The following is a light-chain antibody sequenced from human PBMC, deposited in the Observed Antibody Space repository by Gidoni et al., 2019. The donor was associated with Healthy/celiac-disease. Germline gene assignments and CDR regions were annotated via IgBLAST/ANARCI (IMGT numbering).Light chain of an antibody. CDR2: GAS. Sequence: IALTQSPGTLSLAPRERATLSCRASRSVSSSYLAWYQQKPGQAPRLLIYGASSRATGIPDRFSGSGSGTDFTLTISRLEPEDFAVYYCQQYGSSPPWTFGQGTKVEIK. CDR1: RSVSSSY. CDR3: QQYGSSPPWT. J-gene: IGKJ1*01. V-gene: IGKV3-20*01.